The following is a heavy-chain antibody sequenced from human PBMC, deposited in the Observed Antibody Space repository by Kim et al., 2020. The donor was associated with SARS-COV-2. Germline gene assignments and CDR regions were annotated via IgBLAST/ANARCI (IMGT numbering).Heavy chain of an antibody. D-gene: IGHD6-6*01. V-gene: IGHV3-30*04. CDR2: ISYDGSNK. Sequence: GGSLRLSCAASGFTFSSYAMHWVRQAPGKGLEWVAVISYDGSNKYYADSVKGRFTISRDNSKNTLYLQMNSLRADDTAVYYCAGSSSFRYYYGMDVWGQGTTVTVSS. CDR3: AGSSSFRYYYGMDV. J-gene: IGHJ6*02. CDR1: GFTFSSYA.